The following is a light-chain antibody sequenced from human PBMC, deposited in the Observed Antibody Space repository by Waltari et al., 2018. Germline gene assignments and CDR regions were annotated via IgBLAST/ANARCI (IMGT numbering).Light chain of an antibody. J-gene: IGLJ3*02. Sequence: QSALTQPASVSGSPGQSITIPCTGTSSAVGSYNLVPWYQQHPGKAPKLMIYEDSKRPSGVSNRFSGSKSGNTASLTISGLQAEDEADYYCCSYAGSSWVFGGGTKLTVL. CDR3: CSYAGSSWV. V-gene: IGLV2-23*01. CDR2: EDS. CDR1: SSAVGSYNL.